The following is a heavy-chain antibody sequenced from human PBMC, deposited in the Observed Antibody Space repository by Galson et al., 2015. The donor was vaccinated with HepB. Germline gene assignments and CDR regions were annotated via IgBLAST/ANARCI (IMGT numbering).Heavy chain of an antibody. V-gene: IGHV1-69*04. CDR2: INPILNIP. CDR1: GGTFSRYT. D-gene: IGHD6-19*01. CDR3: ARDHNMGWYSGGHYGFDV. J-gene: IGHJ6*02. Sequence: SVKVSCKVSGGTFSRYTLNWVRQAPGQGLQWLGRINPILNIPNYAQNFQGRVTITADRSTNTSYMELSSLRYEDMAIYYCARDHNMGWYSGGHYGFDVWGQGTTVTVSS.